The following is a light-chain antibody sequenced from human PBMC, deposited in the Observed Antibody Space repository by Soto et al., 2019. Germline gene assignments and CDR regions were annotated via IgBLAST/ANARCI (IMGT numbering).Light chain of an antibody. CDR1: QDISTW. CDR2: AAS. CDR3: QQANSFPYT. V-gene: IGKV1-12*01. Sequence: DIQMTQSPSSVSASVGDRVSITCRASQDISTWLAWYQEKPVKAPELLIFAASSLQTGVPSRFSGSGSGTTFTLTISSLQPEDFAIYFCQQANSFPYTFGQGTKVEI. J-gene: IGKJ2*01.